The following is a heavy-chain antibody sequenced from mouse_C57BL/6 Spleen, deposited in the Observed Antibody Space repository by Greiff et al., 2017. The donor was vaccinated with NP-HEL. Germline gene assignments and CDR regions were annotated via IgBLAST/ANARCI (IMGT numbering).Heavy chain of an antibody. Sequence: QVQLKESGAELARPGASVKLSCKASGYTFTSYGISWVKQRPGQGLEWIGEIYPRSGNTYYNEKFKGKATLTADKSSSTAYMELRSLTSEDSAVYFCASSSGYGAYWGQGTLVTVSA. CDR1: GYTFTSYG. D-gene: IGHD3-2*02. CDR3: ASSSGYGAY. CDR2: IYPRSGNT. V-gene: IGHV1-81*01. J-gene: IGHJ3*01.